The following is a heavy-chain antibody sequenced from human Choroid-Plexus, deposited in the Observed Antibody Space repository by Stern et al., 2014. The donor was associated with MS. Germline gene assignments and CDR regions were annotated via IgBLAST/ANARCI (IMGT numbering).Heavy chain of an antibody. CDR3: AKDSENYDYVWGSLAY. CDR2: ISGSGGRT. J-gene: IGHJ4*02. V-gene: IGHV3-23*04. D-gene: IGHD3-16*01. CDR1: GFTFSSYA. Sequence: EVQLVESGGGLVQPGGSLRLSCAASGFTFSSYAMSWVRQAPGKGLEWVSAISGSGGRTYYADSVKGRFTISRDNSKNTLYLQMNSLRAEDTAVYYCAKDSENYDYVWGSLAYWGQGTLVTVFS.